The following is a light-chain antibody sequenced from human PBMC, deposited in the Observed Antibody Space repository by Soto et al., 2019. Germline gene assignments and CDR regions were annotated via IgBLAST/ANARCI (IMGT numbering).Light chain of an antibody. Sequence: DIPMTQSPSTLSASVGDRVTITCRASQSISSWLAWYQQKPGKAPKLLIYDASGLESGVPSRFSGSGSGTEFTLTISSLQPDDFATYYCQQYNSYPWTFGLGTKVEIK. V-gene: IGKV1-5*01. CDR1: QSISSW. J-gene: IGKJ1*01. CDR2: DAS. CDR3: QQYNSYPWT.